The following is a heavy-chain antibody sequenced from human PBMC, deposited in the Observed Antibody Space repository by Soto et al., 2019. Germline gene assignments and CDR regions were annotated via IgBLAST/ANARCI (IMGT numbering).Heavy chain of an antibody. CDR3: AKEVSLGSTVDLGY. Sequence: GSLRLSCAASGFTFSIFAMSWVRQSPGKGLEWVSTISGSGGSTYYAGAVKGRFSISRDNSMGTLYLQMKSLRVEDTAIYYCAKEVSLGSTVDLGYWGRGTLVTVSS. V-gene: IGHV3-23*01. J-gene: IGHJ4*02. CDR1: GFTFSIFA. D-gene: IGHD7-27*01. CDR2: ISGSGGST.